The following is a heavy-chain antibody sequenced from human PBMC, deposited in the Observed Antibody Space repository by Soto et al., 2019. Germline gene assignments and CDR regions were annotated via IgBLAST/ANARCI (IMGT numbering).Heavy chain of an antibody. CDR1: GGSISSSRSY. D-gene: IGHD3-10*01. Sequence: SETLSFTWTVCGGSISSSRSYWGWIRQPPGKGQEWIGNIYYSGSTYNNPSLKSRVTISVDTAKNQFSLKLSSVTAADTAVYYCARQSEYYYASGRADPLYGMDVWGQGTTVTVSS. CDR2: IYYSGST. CDR3: ARQSEYYYASGRADPLYGMDV. J-gene: IGHJ6*02. V-gene: IGHV4-39*01.